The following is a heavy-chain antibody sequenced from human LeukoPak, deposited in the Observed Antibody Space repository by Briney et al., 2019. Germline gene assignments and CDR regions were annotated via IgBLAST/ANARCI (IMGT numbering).Heavy chain of an antibody. CDR1: EFTFSTYW. Sequence: GGSLRLSCAASEFTFSTYWMSWVRQAPGKGLEWVADIKQDGSKKYYVDSVKGRFTISRQNAKNSLFLQMNSLRAEDTALYYCARMEVDSSGGDWGQGTLVTVSS. D-gene: IGHD3-22*01. CDR2: IKQDGSKK. V-gene: IGHV3-7*03. CDR3: ARMEVDSSGGD. J-gene: IGHJ4*02.